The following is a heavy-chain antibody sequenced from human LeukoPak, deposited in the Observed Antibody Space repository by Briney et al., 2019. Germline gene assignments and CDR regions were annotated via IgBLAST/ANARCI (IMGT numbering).Heavy chain of an antibody. CDR1: GFTFSSYW. CDR2: LRQDGSEK. D-gene: IGHD5-18*01. J-gene: IGHJ4*02. Sequence: GGSLRLSCAASGFTFSSYWMSWVRQATGKGLEWVANLRQDGSEKYYVDSVKGRFTISRDNAKNSLYLQMNSLRAEDTAVYYCARGESYGRNYYFDYWGQGTLVTVSS. V-gene: IGHV3-7*03. CDR3: ARGESYGRNYYFDY.